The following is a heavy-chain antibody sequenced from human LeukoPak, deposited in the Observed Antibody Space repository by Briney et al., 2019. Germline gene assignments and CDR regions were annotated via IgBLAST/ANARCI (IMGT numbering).Heavy chain of an antibody. CDR3: ARNPYSSAWYAD. Sequence: GGSLRLSRAASGFTVSTNYMSWVRQAPGKGLEWVSLIYSAGSTYYADSVKGRFTISRDNSKNTLYLQMNSLRVEDTAVYYCARNPYSSAWYADWGQGTLVTVSS. V-gene: IGHV3-66*01. CDR1: GFTVSTNY. J-gene: IGHJ4*02. CDR2: IYSAGST. D-gene: IGHD6-19*01.